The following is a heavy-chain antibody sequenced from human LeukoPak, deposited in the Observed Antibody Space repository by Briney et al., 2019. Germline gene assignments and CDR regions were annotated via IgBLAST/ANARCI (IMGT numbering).Heavy chain of an antibody. D-gene: IGHD3-3*02. J-gene: IGHJ4*02. Sequence: LAGGSLRLSCAASGFTFSNYAMTWVRQAPGKGLEWVSGISASGGATHSAESVRGRFTISRDNSKNTLYLQMNSLRVDDTAAYFCATISGSFEYLDYWGQGTLVTVSS. CDR3: ATISGSFEYLDY. CDR2: ISASGGAT. V-gene: IGHV3-23*01. CDR1: GFTFSNYA.